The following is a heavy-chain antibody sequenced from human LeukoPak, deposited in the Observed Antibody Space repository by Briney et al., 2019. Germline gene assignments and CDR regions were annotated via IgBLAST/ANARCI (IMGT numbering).Heavy chain of an antibody. Sequence: VASVKVSCKASGYTFTSYDINWVRQATGQGLEWMGWMNPNSGNTGYAQKFQGRVTMTRNTSISTAYMELSSLRSEDTAVYYCARDRGIAVTGTRGYFDYWGQGILVTVSS. D-gene: IGHD6-19*01. CDR1: GYTFTSYD. CDR2: MNPNSGNT. J-gene: IGHJ4*02. V-gene: IGHV1-8*01. CDR3: ARDRGIAVTGTRGYFDY.